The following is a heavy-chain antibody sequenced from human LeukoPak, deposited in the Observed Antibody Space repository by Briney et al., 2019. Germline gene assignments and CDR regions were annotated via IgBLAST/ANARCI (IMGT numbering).Heavy chain of an antibody. D-gene: IGHD2-2*01. Sequence: PSETLSLTCTVSGGSISSSSYSWGWIRQPPGKGLEWIGSIYYSGSTYYNPSLKSRVTISVDTSKNQFSLKLSSVTAADTAVYYCVRGLSRDRWIFHNWFDPWGQGTLVTVSS. CDR1: GGSISSSSYS. J-gene: IGHJ5*02. CDR2: IYYSGST. V-gene: IGHV4-39*01. CDR3: VRGLSRDRWIFHNWFDP.